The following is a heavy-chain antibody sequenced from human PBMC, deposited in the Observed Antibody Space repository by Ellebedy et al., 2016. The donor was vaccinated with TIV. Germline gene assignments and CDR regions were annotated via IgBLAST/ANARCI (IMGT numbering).Heavy chain of an antibody. CDR3: AKDRDIVATMYFDY. CDR1: GFTFSSYW. Sequence: GESLKISCGASGFTFSSYWMHWVRQAPGKGLVWVSRINSDGTSTNYADSVKGRFTISRDNSKNTLYLQMNSLRAEDTAVYYCAKDRDIVATMYFDYWGQGTLVTVSS. D-gene: IGHD5-12*01. CDR2: INSDGTST. J-gene: IGHJ4*02. V-gene: IGHV3-74*01.